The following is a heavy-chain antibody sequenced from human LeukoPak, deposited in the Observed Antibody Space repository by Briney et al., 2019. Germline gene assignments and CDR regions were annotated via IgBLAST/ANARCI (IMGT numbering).Heavy chain of an antibody. CDR3: ARRIAAAGFY. CDR2: INHSGST. Sequence: PSETLSLTCAVYGGSFSGYYWSWIRQPPWKGLEWIGEINHSGSTNYNPSLKSRVTISVDTSKNQFSLKLSSVTAADTAVYYCARRIAAAGFYWGQGTLVTVSS. D-gene: IGHD6-13*01. V-gene: IGHV4-34*01. J-gene: IGHJ4*02. CDR1: GGSFSGYY.